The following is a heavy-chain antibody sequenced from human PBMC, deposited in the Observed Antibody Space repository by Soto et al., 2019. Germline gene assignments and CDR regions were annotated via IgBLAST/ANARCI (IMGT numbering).Heavy chain of an antibody. CDR1: VWTFSRSW. V-gene: IGHV5-10-1*01. D-gene: IGHD3-10*01. CDR3: ARSLWSGDDY. CDR2: IDPSDSYT. Sequence: GGARKTSVKGLVWTFSRSWLARVRQMPGKGLEWMGRIDPSDSYTNYSPSFQGHVTISADKSISTAYLQWSSLKASDTAMYYCARSLWSGDDYWGQGTWSPSPQ. J-gene: IGHJ4*02.